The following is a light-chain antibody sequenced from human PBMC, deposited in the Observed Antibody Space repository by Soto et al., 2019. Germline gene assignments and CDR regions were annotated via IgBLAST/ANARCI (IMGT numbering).Light chain of an antibody. CDR2: EVN. CDR1: SSDIGAYDY. V-gene: IGLV2-14*01. CDR3: SLYISGSTYV. J-gene: IGLJ1*01. Sequence: QSALTQPASLSGSPGQSITISCTGTSSDIGAYDYVSWFQQHPGKAPKLMISEVNNRPSGVSNRFSGSKSGNTAYLTISGLKVEDEAEYYCSLYISGSTYVFGTGTKVTVL.